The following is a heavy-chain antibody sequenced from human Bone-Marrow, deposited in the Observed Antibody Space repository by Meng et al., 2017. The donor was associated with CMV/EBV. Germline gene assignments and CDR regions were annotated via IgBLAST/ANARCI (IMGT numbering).Heavy chain of an antibody. J-gene: IGHJ6*02. D-gene: IGHD1-26*01. Sequence: GESLKISCAASGFTFSNSAMHWVRQAPGKGLEWVAIMSYDGGNQYFANSVRGRFFISRDNSQNTLYLQMNSLRPEDTAVYYSVRDEWRGSYYRESGMDVWGQETTVTVSS. V-gene: IGHV3-30-3*01. CDR2: MSYDGGNQ. CDR1: GFTFSNSA. CDR3: VRDEWRGSYYRESGMDV.